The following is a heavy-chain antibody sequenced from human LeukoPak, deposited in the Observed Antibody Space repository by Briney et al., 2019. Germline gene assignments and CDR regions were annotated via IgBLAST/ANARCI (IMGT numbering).Heavy chain of an antibody. V-gene: IGHV1-46*01. D-gene: IGHD1-26*01. CDR1: GYTFTSYY. CDR2: INPSGGST. Sequence: ASVNVSCKASGYTFTSYYMHWVRQAPGQGLEWMGIINPSGGSTSYAQKFQGRVTMTRDTSTSTVYMELSSLRSEDTAVYYCARFEWELGFDYWGQGTLVTVSS. J-gene: IGHJ4*02. CDR3: ARFEWELGFDY.